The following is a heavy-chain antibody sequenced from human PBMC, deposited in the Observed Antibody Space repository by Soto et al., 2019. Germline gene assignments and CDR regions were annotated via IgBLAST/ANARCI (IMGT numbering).Heavy chain of an antibody. CDR1: GLTFSSYW. Sequence: GGSLRLSCASSGLTFSSYWMSWVRQAPGKGLEWVANIKQDGSEKYYVDSVKGRFTISRDNAKRSVYLQMNSLRAEDTAVYYCATSFLAYWGQGTLVTVSS. V-gene: IGHV3-7*01. D-gene: IGHD3-16*02. CDR2: IKQDGSEK. CDR3: ATSFLAY. J-gene: IGHJ4*02.